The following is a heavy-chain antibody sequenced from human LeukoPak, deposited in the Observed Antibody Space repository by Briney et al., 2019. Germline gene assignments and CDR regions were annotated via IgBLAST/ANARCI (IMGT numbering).Heavy chain of an antibody. V-gene: IGHV4-59*01. J-gene: IGHJ4*02. D-gene: IGHD3-22*01. CDR1: GGFISSYY. CDR3: ARARLDSSGRFDY. Sequence: SETLSLTCTVSGGFISSYYWSWIRQSPGKGLEWIGYIYYGGSTDYNPSLKSRVTISKDTSKTQFSLRLSSVTAADTAVYYCARARLDSSGRFDYWGQGTLVTVSS. CDR2: IYYGGST.